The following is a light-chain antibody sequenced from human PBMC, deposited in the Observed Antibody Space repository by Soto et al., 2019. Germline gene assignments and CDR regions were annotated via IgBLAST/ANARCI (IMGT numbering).Light chain of an antibody. CDR3: AAWDDSLSGWV. V-gene: IGLV1-47*02. CDR2: SNN. CDR1: SSNIGSNY. J-gene: IGLJ3*02. Sequence: QSVLTQPPSASGTPGQRVTISCSGSSSNIGSNYVYWYQQLPETAPKLLIYSNNQRPSGVPDRFSGSKSGTSASLAISGLRSEDEADYYCAAWDDSLSGWVFGGGNKLTVL.